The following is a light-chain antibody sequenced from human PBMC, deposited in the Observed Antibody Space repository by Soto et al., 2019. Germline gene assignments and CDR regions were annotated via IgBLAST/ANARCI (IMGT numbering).Light chain of an antibody. CDR3: QQFASYPIT. CDR1: QAIRGA. J-gene: IGKJ5*01. CDR2: DAS. Sequence: AIQLTQSPSSLSASVGDRVTITCRTSQAIRGALAWSQQKPGKAPKLLIYDASTLQSGVPPRFSGSVSGTDFTLTISSLQPEDFATYYCQQFASYPITFGQGTRLEI. V-gene: IGKV1-13*02.